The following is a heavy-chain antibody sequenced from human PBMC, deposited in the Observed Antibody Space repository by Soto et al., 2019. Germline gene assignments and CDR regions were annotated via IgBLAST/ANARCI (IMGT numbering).Heavy chain of an antibody. CDR1: GGTFSSYA. CDR3: AHGGGSYPYNWFDP. D-gene: IGHD1-26*01. V-gene: IGHV1-69*06. Sequence: QVQLVQSGAAVKKPGSSVKVSCTASGGTFSSYAISWVRQAPGQGLEWMGGIIPIFGTANYAQKFQGRVTITADKSTSTAYMELSSLRSEDTAVYYGAHGGGSYPYNWFDPCCQGTLVTVSS. CDR2: IIPIFGTA. J-gene: IGHJ5*02.